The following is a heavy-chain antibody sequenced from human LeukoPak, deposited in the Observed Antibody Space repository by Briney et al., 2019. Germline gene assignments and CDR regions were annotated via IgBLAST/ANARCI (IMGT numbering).Heavy chain of an antibody. D-gene: IGHD3-10*01. CDR3: AYGSGSYYNKAY. V-gene: IGHV4-59*08. J-gene: IGHJ4*02. CDR1: GGSISSYY. Sequence: SETLSLTCTVSGGSISSYYWSWIRQPPGKGLEWIGYIYYSGSTKYNPSLKSRVTISVDTSKNQFSLKLSSVTAADTAVYYCAYGSGSYYNKAYWGQGTLVTVSS. CDR2: IYYSGST.